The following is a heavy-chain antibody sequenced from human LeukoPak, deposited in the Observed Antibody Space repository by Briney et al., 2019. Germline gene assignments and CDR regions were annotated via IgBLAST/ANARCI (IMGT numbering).Heavy chain of an antibody. V-gene: IGHV4-4*02. Sequence: SETLSLTCAVSGGSISSSNWWSWVRQPPGKGLEWIGEIYHSGSTNYNPSLKSRVTISVDTSKNQFSLKLSSVTAADTAVYYCARGRGSGYYYVDYWGQGTLVTVSS. CDR1: GGSISSSNW. J-gene: IGHJ4*02. D-gene: IGHD3-22*01. CDR2: IYHSGST. CDR3: ARGRGSGYYYVDY.